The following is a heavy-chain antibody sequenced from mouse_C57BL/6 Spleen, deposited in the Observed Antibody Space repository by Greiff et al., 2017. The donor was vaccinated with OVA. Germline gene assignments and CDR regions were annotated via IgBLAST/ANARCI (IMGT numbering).Heavy chain of an antibody. CDR1: GFTFSDYG. CDR2: ISNLAYSI. J-gene: IGHJ2*01. V-gene: IGHV5-15*01. Sequence: EVQVVESGGGLVQPGGSLKLSCAASGFTFSDYGMAWVRQAPRKGPEWVAFISNLAYSIYYADTVTGRFTISREKAKNTLYLEMSSLRFEDTAMYYCARQGLRGYFDYWGQGTTLTVSS. CDR3: ARQGLRGYFDY.